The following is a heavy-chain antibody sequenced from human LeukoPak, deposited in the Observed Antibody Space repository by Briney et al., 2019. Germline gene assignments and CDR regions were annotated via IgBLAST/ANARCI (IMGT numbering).Heavy chain of an antibody. D-gene: IGHD3-10*01. CDR1: GGTFSSYA. CDR2: IIPIFGTA. V-gene: IGHV1-69*05. J-gene: IGHJ4*02. CDR3: ARSPGVTIYFDY. Sequence: SVKVSCKASGGTFSSYAISWVRQAPGQGLEWMGRIIPIFGTANYAQKFQGRVTITTDESTSTAYMELSSPRSEDTAVYYCARSPGVTIYFDYWGQGTLVTVSS.